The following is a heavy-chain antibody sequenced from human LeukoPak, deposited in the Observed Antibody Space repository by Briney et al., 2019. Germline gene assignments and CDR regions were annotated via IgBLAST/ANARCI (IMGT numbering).Heavy chain of an antibody. V-gene: IGHV4-31*03. D-gene: IGHD3-22*01. Sequence: SETLSLTCTVSGGSISSGGYYWSWIRQHPGKGLEWIGYIYYSGSTYYNPSLKSRVTISVDTSKNQFSLKLSSVTAADTAVYYCAREVVSSGYYYYFDYRGQGTLVTVSS. CDR1: GGSISSGGYY. CDR2: IYYSGST. J-gene: IGHJ4*02. CDR3: AREVVSSGYYYYFDY.